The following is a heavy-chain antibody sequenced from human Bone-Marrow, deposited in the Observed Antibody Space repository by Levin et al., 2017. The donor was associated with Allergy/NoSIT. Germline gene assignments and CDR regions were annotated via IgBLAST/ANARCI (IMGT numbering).Heavy chain of an antibody. J-gene: IGHJ4*02. CDR2: IKSKTDGGTT. CDR3: TRYTYGSSDY. CDR1: GFTVNNAW. V-gene: IGHV3-15*01. Sequence: KSGGSLRLSCAASGFTVNNAWMSWVRQAPGKGLEWVGRIKSKTDGGTTEYAAPVKGRFTISRDDSKNTLYLQMNSLKTEDTAVYFCTRYTYGSSDYWGQGTLVTVSS. D-gene: IGHD5-18*01.